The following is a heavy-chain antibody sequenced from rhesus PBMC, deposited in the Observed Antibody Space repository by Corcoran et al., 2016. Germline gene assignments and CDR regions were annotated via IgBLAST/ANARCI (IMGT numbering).Heavy chain of an antibody. V-gene: IGHV4-122*02. CDR1: GGSISSGYYY. Sequence: QVQLQASGPGLVKPSETLSLTCAVSGGSISSGYYYWSWIRQPPGKGLEWIGYITYSGSTSYNPALKRRGTSSRDTSKNQFSLKLSAMTAADTAVYYCARAGMRVVISFDYWGQGVLVTVSS. CDR3: ARAGMRVVISFDY. D-gene: IGHD3-28*01. J-gene: IGHJ4*01. CDR2: ITYSGST.